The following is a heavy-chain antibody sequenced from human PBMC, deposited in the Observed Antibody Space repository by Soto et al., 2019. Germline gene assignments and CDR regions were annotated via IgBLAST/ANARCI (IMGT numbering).Heavy chain of an antibody. J-gene: IGHJ4*02. CDR3: ARAGGLGAVAADY. V-gene: IGHV4-30-2*01. CDR1: GGSIRSGYYY. Sequence: QLQLQEWGSGLVKPSETLSLTCAVSGGSIRSGYYYWICLPPPPGQGRVWIGYIYHSGSTNYNPPLKSRGTISLDRSKIQFSLKVSSLSAAGTAVYYCARAGGLGAVAADYWGQGTLVTVSS. D-gene: IGHD6-19*01. CDR2: IYHSGST.